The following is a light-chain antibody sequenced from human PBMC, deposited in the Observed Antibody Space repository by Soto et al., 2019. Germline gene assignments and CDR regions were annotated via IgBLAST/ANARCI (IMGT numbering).Light chain of an antibody. J-gene: IGLJ2*01. CDR3: SSYTSSSTVV. CDR1: SSDVGGYNY. Sequence: QSALTQPASVSGSPGQSITISCTGTSSDVGGYNYVSWYQQHPGKAPKLMISNVGDRPSGVSNRFSGSKSGNTASLTISGXQTEDEADXYCSSYTSSSTVVFGGGTKLTVL. CDR2: NVG. V-gene: IGLV2-14*03.